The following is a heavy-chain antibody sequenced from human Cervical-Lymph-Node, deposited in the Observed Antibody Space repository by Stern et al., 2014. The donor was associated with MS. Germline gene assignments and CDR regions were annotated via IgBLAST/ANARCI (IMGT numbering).Heavy chain of an antibody. CDR1: GGSISSYY. CDR2: IYYSGST. Sequence: VQLVESGPGLVKPSETLSLTCTVSGGSISSYYWSWIRQPPGKGLEWIGYIYYSGSTNYNPSLKSRVTISVDTSKNQFSLKLSSVTAADTAVYYCARDQWFDPWGQGTLVTVSS. J-gene: IGHJ5*02. V-gene: IGHV4-59*01. CDR3: ARDQWFDP.